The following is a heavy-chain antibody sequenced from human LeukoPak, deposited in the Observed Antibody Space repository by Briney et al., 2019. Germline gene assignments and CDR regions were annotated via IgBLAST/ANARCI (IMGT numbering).Heavy chain of an antibody. CDR3: ARDGCSSTSCQPGYKDYYYMDV. Sequence: GGYLRLSCAASGFTFSSYSMNWVRQAPGKGLEGVSYISNSSRTIYYADSVKGRFTISRDNAKNSLYLQMNSLRAEDTAVYYCARDGCSSTSCQPGYKDYYYMDVWGKGTTVTVS. D-gene: IGHD2-2*01. V-gene: IGHV3-48*04. CDR2: ISNSSRTI. CDR1: GFTFSSYS. J-gene: IGHJ6*03.